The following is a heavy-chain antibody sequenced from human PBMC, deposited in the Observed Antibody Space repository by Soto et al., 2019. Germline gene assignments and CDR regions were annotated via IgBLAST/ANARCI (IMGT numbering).Heavy chain of an antibody. J-gene: IGHJ4*02. CDR1: GGSINSGGSY. V-gene: IGHV4-31*03. CDR2: IYYSGTT. Sequence: PSETLSLTCTVSGGSINSGGSYWSWIRQSPGKGLEWIGYIYYSGTTYYNPSLKSRVTISLDTSKNQFSLKLSSVTAADTAVYYCARARATIAAAAIFDCWGQGTLVTVSS. CDR3: ARARATIAAAAIFDC. D-gene: IGHD6-13*01.